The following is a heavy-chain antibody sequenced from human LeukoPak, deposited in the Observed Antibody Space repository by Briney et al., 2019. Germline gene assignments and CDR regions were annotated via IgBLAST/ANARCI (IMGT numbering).Heavy chain of an antibody. D-gene: IGHD2-15*01. Sequence: PGGSLRLSCAASGFTFSSYAMHWVRQAPGKGLEWVAVIYSGGGTYYADSVKGRFTISRDNSKNTVYLQMNSLRAEDTAVYYCARASFWFDYSGYYFDFWGQGTLVTVSS. CDR3: ARASFWFDYSGYYFDF. CDR2: IYSGGGT. V-gene: IGHV3-66*01. J-gene: IGHJ4*02. CDR1: GFTFSSYA.